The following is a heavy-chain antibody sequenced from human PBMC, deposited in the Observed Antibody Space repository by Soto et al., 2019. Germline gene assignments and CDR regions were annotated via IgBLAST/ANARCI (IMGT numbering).Heavy chain of an antibody. Sequence: GTLGLACTASGFTFSSYAMHWVRQAPGKGLEYVSAISSNGGSTYYADSVKVRFTISRDNSKNTLYLQMGSLRAEDMAVYYCARYSTRMPPTYDFWSGYYLDYWGQGTLVTVYS. D-gene: IGHD3-3*01. CDR1: GFTFSSYA. V-gene: IGHV3-64*02. CDR2: ISSNGGST. J-gene: IGHJ4*02. CDR3: ARYSTRMPPTYDFWSGYYLDY.